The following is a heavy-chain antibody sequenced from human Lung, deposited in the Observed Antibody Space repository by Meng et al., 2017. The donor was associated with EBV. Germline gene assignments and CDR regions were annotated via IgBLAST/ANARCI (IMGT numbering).Heavy chain of an antibody. D-gene: IGHD6-19*01. CDR3: ARDLSGWYGRVGWVDP. V-gene: IGHV3-30-3*01. CDR2: ISYDGSNK. Sequence: VQLVESGGGVVQPGRSLRLSCAASGFTFSSYAMHWVRQAPGKGLEWVAVISYDGSNKYYADSVKGRFTISRDNSKNTLYLQMNSLRAEDTAVYYCARDLSGWYGRVGWVDPCGQGTLSSVSS. J-gene: IGHJ5*02. CDR1: GFTFSSYA.